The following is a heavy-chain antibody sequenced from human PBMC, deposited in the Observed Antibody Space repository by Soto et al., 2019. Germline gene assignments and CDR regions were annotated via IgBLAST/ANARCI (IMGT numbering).Heavy chain of an antibody. J-gene: IGHJ4*02. Sequence: GGSLRLSCAASGFTFSSYGMHWVRQAPGKGLEWVAVISYDGSNKYYADSVKGRFTISRDNSKNTLYLQMNSLRAEDTAVYYCAKDNVLLWFGRAATYYFDYWGQGTLVTVSS. CDR1: GFTFSSYG. V-gene: IGHV3-30*18. CDR3: AKDNVLLWFGRAATYYFDY. D-gene: IGHD3-10*01. CDR2: ISYDGSNK.